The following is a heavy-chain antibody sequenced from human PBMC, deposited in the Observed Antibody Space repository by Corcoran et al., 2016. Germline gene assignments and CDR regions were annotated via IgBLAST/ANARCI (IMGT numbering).Heavy chain of an antibody. CDR1: GGSISSYY. V-gene: IGHV4-59*12. CDR2: IYYSGST. CDR3: ARDSSRALVPAAIAGMDV. J-gene: IGHJ6*02. D-gene: IGHD2-2*01. Sequence: QVQLQESGPGLVKPSETLSLTCTVSGGSISSYYWSWIRQPPGKGLAWMGYIYYSGSTYYNPSLKSRVTISVDTSKNQFSLKLSSVTAADTAVYYCARDSSRALVPAAIAGMDVWGQGTTVTVSS.